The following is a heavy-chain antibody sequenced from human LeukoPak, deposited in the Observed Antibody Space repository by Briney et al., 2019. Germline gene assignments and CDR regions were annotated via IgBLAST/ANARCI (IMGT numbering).Heavy chain of an antibody. D-gene: IGHD2-2*01. Sequence: GASVKVSCTASGYTFTGYYIHWVRQAPGQGLEWMGWIKPHSGGTNYAQKFQGRVTMTSDTSISTAYMELSRLRSDDTGVYYCARAGYCSSTRCYFGVESGGWFDPWGQGTLVTVSS. CDR3: ARAGYCSSTRCYFGVESGGWFDP. CDR1: GYTFTGYY. J-gene: IGHJ5*02. CDR2: IKPHSGGT. V-gene: IGHV1-2*02.